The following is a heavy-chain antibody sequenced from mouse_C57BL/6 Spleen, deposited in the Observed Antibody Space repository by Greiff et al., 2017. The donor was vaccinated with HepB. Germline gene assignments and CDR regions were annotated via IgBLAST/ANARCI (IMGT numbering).Heavy chain of an antibody. V-gene: IGHV5-4*01. D-gene: IGHD4-1*01. CDR1: GFTFSSYA. CDR2: ISDGGSYT. J-gene: IGHJ1*03. CDR3: GRAFNWDEGYFDV. Sequence: EVQLQQSGGGLVKPGGSLKLSCAASGFTFSSYAMSWVRQTPEKRLEWVATISDGGSYTYYPDNVKGRFTISRDNAKNNLYLKLSHLKSEDTAMDYCGRAFNWDEGYFDVWGTGTTVTVSS.